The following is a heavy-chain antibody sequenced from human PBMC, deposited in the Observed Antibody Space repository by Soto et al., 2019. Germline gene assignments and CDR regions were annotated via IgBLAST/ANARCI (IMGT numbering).Heavy chain of an antibody. Sequence: GASVKLSCKSCGFTFTTSAMQWVRQARGQRLEWIGWIVVGSGIPKYAQKFQERVIITRDMSTGTAYMELSSLRSEDTAVYYCAASFLTGDYKVFDYWGQGALVTVSS. CDR1: GFTFTTSA. J-gene: IGHJ4*01. CDR3: AASFLTGDYKVFDY. V-gene: IGHV1-58*02. CDR2: IVVGSGIP. D-gene: IGHD3-9*01.